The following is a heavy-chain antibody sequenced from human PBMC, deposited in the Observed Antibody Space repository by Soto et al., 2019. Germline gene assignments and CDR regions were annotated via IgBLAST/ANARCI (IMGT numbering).Heavy chain of an antibody. CDR2: ISYDGSNK. CDR1: GFTFSSYG. V-gene: IGHV3-30*18. Sequence: QVQLVESGGGVVQPGRSLRLSCAASGFTFSSYGMHWVRQAPGKGLEWVAVISYDGSNKYYADSVKGRFTISRDNSKNTLYLQMNSLRAEDTAVYYCAKDEDERGVYYWGQGTLVTVSS. J-gene: IGHJ4*02. D-gene: IGHD2-8*02. CDR3: AKDEDERGVYY.